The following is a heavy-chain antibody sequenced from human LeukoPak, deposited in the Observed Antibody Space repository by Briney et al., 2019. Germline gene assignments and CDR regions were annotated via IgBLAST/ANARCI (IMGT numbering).Heavy chain of an antibody. CDR2: ISSGGGNT. D-gene: IGHD2/OR15-2a*01. V-gene: IGHV3-23*01. J-gene: IGHJ4*02. CDR3: AKAAGGDMKLEY. CDR1: GFMFSTYA. Sequence: GGSLRLSCAASGFMFSTYAMSWVRQAPGQGLEWDSAISSGGGNTYYADSVKGRFTISRDNSKNTLYLQVSSLRAEDTAVYYCAKAAGGDMKLEYWGQGTLVTVSS.